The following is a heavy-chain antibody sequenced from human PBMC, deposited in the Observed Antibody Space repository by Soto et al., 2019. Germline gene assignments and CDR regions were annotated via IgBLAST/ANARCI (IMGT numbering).Heavy chain of an antibody. J-gene: IGHJ4*02. CDR2: ISGSGGST. V-gene: IGHV3-23*01. CDR1: GFTFSSYA. Sequence: EVQLLESGGGLGQPGGSLRLSCAASGFTFSSYAMSWVCQAPGKGLEWVSAISGSGGSTYYADSVKGRFTISRDNSKSSLYVQMNSLRAEDTAVYYCARVPRYCSGGSCYGGYFDYWGQGALVTVSS. CDR3: ARVPRYCSGGSCYGGYFDY. D-gene: IGHD2-15*01.